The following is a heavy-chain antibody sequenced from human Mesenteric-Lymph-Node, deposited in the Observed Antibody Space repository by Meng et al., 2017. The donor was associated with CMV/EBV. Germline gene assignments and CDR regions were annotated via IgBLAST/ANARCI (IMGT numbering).Heavy chain of an antibody. D-gene: IGHD3-3*01. V-gene: IGHV4-59*01. CDR3: AGLSGYRGAVDY. CDR1: GGSISSYY. CDR2: IYYSENI. Sequence: SETLSLTCTVSGGSISSYYWSWIRQPPGKGLEWIGYIYYSENINYNPSLKSRVTLSVDTSKNQFSLKLSSVTAADTAVYYCAGLSGYRGAVDYWGQGTLVTVSS. J-gene: IGHJ4*02.